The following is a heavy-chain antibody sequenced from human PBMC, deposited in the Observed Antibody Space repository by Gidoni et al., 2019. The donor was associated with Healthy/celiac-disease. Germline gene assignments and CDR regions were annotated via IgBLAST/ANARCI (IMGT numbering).Heavy chain of an antibody. CDR2: IYYRGST. V-gene: IGHV4-39*01. D-gene: IGHD6-6*01. CDR1: GGSISSRSYY. J-gene: IGHJ6*02. Sequence: QLQLQESGPGLVKPSATLSLTCTVSGGSISSRSYYWGWIRQPPGKGLEWIGSIYYRGSTYYNPSLKSRVTISVDTSKNQFSLKLSSVTAADTAVYYCARLPRDSSSPRSFYYYYGMDVWGQGTTVTVSS. CDR3: ARLPRDSSSPRSFYYYYGMDV.